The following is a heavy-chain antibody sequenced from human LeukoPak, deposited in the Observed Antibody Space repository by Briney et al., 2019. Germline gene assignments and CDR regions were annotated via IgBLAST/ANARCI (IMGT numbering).Heavy chain of an antibody. D-gene: IGHD3-10*01. V-gene: IGHV1-18*04. J-gene: IGHJ4*02. CDR1: GYTFSDYF. CDR2: ISAYNGNT. CDR3: ARDSIDGSGTYYNDSPDY. Sequence: ASVKVSCKASGYTFSDYFMHWVRQAPGQGLEWMGWISAYNGNTDYGQNLRGRLIMTTDTSTSTAYMELRSLRSDDTAVYYCARDSIDGSGTYYNDSPDYWGQGTLVTVSS.